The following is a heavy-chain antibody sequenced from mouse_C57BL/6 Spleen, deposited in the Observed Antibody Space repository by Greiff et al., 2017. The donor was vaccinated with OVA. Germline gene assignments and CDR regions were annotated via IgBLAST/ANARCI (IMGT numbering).Heavy chain of an antibody. CDR3: ENYGSSYWYFDV. CDR1: GYSFTDYN. Sequence: EVKLMESGPELVKPGASVKISCKASGYSFTDYNMNWVKQSNGKSLEWIGVINPNYGTTSYNQKFKGKATLTVDKSSSTAYMQLNSLTSEDAAVYYGENYGSSYWYFDVWGTGTTVTVSS. D-gene: IGHD1-1*01. V-gene: IGHV1-39*01. CDR2: INPNYGTT. J-gene: IGHJ1*03.